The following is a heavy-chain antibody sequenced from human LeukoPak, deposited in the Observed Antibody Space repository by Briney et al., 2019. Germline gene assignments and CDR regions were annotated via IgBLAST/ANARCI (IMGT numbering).Heavy chain of an antibody. CDR2: IYHSGST. J-gene: IGHJ5*02. V-gene: IGHV4-4*02. CDR3: ARDACSNTSCYIGPWFDP. Sequence: PSGTLSVTCAVSGGSISSSNWWSWVRQPPGKGLEWIGEIYHSGSTNYNPSLKSRVTLSVDKSQNQFSLRLSSVTAADTAVYYCARDACSNTSCYIGPWFDPWGQGTLVTVSS. D-gene: IGHD2-2*02. CDR1: GGSISSSNW.